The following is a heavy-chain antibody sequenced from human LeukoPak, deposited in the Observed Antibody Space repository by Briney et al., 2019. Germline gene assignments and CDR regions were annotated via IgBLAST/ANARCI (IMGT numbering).Heavy chain of an antibody. D-gene: IGHD1-14*01. J-gene: IGHJ4*02. V-gene: IGHV3-53*01. CDR2: IYSDGST. CDR1: ELSVSTNY. CDR3: ARRAGIYSHPYDY. Sequence: PGGSLRLTCAASELSVSTNYMSWVRQAPGKGVEWVSFIYSDGSTYYSDSVRRRLTISRDNSKNTVYIQMNSLRAEYTAVYYCARRAGIYSHPYDYWGQGTLVTVSS.